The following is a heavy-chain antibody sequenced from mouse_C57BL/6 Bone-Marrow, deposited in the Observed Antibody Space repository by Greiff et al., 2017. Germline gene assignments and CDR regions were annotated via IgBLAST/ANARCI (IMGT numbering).Heavy chain of an antibody. CDR2: IHPNSGST. J-gene: IGHJ2*01. Sequence: QVQLQQPGAELVKPGASVTLSCKASGYTFTSYWMHWVKQRPGQGLEWIGMIHPNSGSTNYNEKFKSKATLTVDKSSSTAYMQLSSLTSVDSSVYYCARGDYYGSSLDYWGQGTTLTVSS. CDR1: GYTFTSYW. V-gene: IGHV1-64*01. CDR3: ARGDYYGSSLDY. D-gene: IGHD1-1*01.